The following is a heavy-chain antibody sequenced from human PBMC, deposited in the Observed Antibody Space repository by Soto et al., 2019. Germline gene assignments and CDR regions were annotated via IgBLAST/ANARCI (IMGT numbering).Heavy chain of an antibody. V-gene: IGHV4-59*08. Sequence: SETLSFTCTVSGGSISSYYWRWIRQPPGKGLEWIGYIYYSGSTNYNPSLKSRVTISVDTSNNQFSLKLSSVTAADTAVYYCARRYCSGFDYGGQGTLVTVS. CDR1: GGSISSYY. CDR3: ARRYCSGFDY. J-gene: IGHJ4*02. D-gene: IGHD2-8*02. CDR2: IYYSGST.